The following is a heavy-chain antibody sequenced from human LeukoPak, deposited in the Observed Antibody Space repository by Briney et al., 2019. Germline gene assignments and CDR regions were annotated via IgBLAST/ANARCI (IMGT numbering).Heavy chain of an antibody. CDR3: ARDPGSGWWGGFDL. Sequence: GGSLRLSCAAAALNFDHYWMTCVRQAPGKGLELVASIKQDGSETFYLASMKGRFTIYRDTSRDSLYLQRNSLRPEDTAVYCARDPGSGWWGGFDLWGRGTLVTVSS. V-gene: IGHV3-7*04. CDR1: ALNFDHYW. D-gene: IGHD6-19*01. J-gene: IGHJ5*02. CDR2: IKQDGSET.